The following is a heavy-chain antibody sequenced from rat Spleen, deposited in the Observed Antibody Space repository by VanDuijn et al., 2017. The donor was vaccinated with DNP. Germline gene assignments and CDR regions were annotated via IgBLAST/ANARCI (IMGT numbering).Heavy chain of an antibody. D-gene: IGHD1-4*01. J-gene: IGHJ2*01. CDR2: ISYSGST. CDR3: ARHSSGLPGYNYFDY. CDR1: GFSITTNY. Sequence: EVQLQESGPGLVKPSHSLSLTCSVTGFSITTNYWGWIRKFPGNKMEWIGHISYSGSTNYNPSLKSRFSITRDTSKNQFFLQLNSVTTEDTATYYCARHSSGLPGYNYFDYWGQG. V-gene: IGHV3-1*01.